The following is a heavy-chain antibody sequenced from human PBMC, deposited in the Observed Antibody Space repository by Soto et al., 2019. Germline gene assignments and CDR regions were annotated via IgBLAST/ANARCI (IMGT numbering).Heavy chain of an antibody. CDR1: GYSFSDYF. V-gene: IGHV1-2*02. D-gene: IGHD1-26*01. CDR2: INPKTAAT. Sequence: QVQLVQSGAEVKKSGASVKVSCKPSGYSFSDYFIQWVRQAPGQGLEWVAWINPKTAATNYAKKFQGMVSLTWDTSSTTAYMELTRLRPDDTAVYYCARIKWGLNYYNGMDVWGQGTTVIVSS. J-gene: IGHJ6*02. CDR3: ARIKWGLNYYNGMDV.